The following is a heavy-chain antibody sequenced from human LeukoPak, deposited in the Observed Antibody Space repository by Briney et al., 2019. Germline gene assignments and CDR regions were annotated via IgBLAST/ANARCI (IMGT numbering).Heavy chain of an antibody. J-gene: IGHJ4*02. CDR3: AKGEYQLLYGDY. CDR2: ISGSGGST. D-gene: IGHD2-2*02. CDR1: GFTFSSYA. Sequence: GGSLRLSCADSGFTFSSYAMSWVRQAPGKGLEWVSAISGSGGSTYYADSVKGRFTISRDNSKNTLYLQMNSLRAEDTAVYYCAKGEYQLLYGDYWGQGTLVTVSS. V-gene: IGHV3-23*01.